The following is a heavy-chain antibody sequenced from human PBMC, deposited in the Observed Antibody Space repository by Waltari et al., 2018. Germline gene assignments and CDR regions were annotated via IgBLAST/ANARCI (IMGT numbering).Heavy chain of an antibody. J-gene: IGHJ4*02. Sequence: QVQMRHSVPGRGKPSQPLSLPCAISGDSVSRTSCAANCSRPSPSRGLEWLGRTYYRSKWYNDYAVSVKSRITINPDTSKNQFSLQLNSVTPEDTAVYYCARGRSRDFDYWGQGTLVTVSS. CDR2: TYYRSKWYN. D-gene: IGHD3-10*01. CDR1: GDSVSRTSCA. V-gene: IGHV6-1*02. CDR3: ARGRSRDFDY.